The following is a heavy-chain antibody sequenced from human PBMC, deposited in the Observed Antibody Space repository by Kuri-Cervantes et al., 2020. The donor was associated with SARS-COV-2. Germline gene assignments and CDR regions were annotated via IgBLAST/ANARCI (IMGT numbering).Heavy chain of an antibody. V-gene: IGHV1-46*01. CDR2: INPSGGST. CDR3: ARRLYGSSWYNYYYYGMDA. CDR1: GYTFTSYY. D-gene: IGHD6-13*01. Sequence: ASVKVSCKASGYTFTSYYMHWVRQAPGQGLEWMGIINPSGGSTSYAQKFQGRVTMTRDTSTSTVYMELSSLRSEDTAVYYCARRLYGSSWYNYYYYGMDAWGQGTTVTVSS. J-gene: IGHJ6*02.